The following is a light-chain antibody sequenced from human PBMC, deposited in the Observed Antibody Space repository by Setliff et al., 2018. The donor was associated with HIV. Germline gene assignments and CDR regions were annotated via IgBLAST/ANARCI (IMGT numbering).Light chain of an antibody. V-gene: IGLV1-47*01. J-gene: IGLJ2*01. CDR3: AAWDDSLSVI. Sequence: QSVLTQPPSASGTPGQRVTISCSGSSSNIGSNYVYWYQHLPGTAPTLLIYRNNQRPSGVPDRFSGSKSGTSASLAISGLRSEDGADYYCAAWDDSLSVIFGGGTK. CDR2: RNN. CDR1: SSNIGSNY.